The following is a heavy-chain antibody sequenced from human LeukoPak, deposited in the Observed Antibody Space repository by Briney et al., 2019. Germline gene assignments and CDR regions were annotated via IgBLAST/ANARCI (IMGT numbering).Heavy chain of an antibody. Sequence: GGSLRLSCAASGFTFSSYAMHWVRQAPGKGLEYVSAISSNGGSTYYANSVKGRFTISRDNSKNTLYLQMGSLRAEDMAVYYCARGGTIFGVVIFDYMDVWAKGPRSPSP. CDR3: ARGGTIFGVVIFDYMDV. D-gene: IGHD3-3*01. CDR1: GFTFSSYA. CDR2: ISSNGGST. V-gene: IGHV3-64*01. J-gene: IGHJ6*03.